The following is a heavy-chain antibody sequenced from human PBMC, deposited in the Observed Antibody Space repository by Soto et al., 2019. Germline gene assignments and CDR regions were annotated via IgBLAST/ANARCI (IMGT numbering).Heavy chain of an antibody. Sequence: QVLLVESGGDLVKPGGSLRLSCAASGFKFSDYYMNWIRQAPGKGLEWVAYISSSGSSLDYADSVMGRVIISRDNAKNSLHLQINSLRAEDTAVYYCARGGRSVFELIAPQNAFDIWGQGTMVTVSA. J-gene: IGHJ3*02. CDR3: ARGGRSVFELIAPQNAFDI. V-gene: IGHV3-11*01. CDR1: GFKFSDYY. D-gene: IGHD1-26*01. CDR2: ISSSGSSL.